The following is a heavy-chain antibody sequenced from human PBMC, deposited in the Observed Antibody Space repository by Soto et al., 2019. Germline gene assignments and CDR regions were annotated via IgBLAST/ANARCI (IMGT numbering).Heavy chain of an antibody. CDR1: GFTFSSYW. J-gene: IGHJ4*02. Sequence: GGSLRLSCAASGFTFSSYWMSWVRQAPGKGLEWVANIKQDGSEKYYVDSVKGRFTISRDNAKNSLYLQMNSLRAEDAAVYYCARDRRPRESYSDYWGQGTLVTVSS. V-gene: IGHV3-7*01. CDR2: IKQDGSEK. CDR3: ARDRRPRESYSDY.